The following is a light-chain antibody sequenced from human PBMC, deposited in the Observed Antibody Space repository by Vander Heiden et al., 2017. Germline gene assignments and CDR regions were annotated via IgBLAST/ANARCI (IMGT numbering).Light chain of an antibody. J-gene: IGKJ1*01. CDR3: QHYYANPST. CDR2: WAS. Sequence: DIVMTQSPDSLAVSLGERATINCKSSQSVLYSSNNKNYLAWYQHKPGQPPKLLIYWASTRESGVPDRFSGSGSGTDFTLTISSLQAEDVAVYYCQHYYANPSTFGQGTRVEI. CDR1: QSVLYSSNNKNY. V-gene: IGKV4-1*01.